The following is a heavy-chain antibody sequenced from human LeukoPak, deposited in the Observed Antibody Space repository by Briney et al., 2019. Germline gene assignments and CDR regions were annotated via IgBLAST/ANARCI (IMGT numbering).Heavy chain of an antibody. CDR1: GFTFINYA. Sequence: LRLSCAASGFTFINYAMSWIRQPPGKGLEWIGYIYYRGSTYYNPSLKSRVTISVDTSKNQFSLKLSSVTAADTAVYYCARSLRFLEWFTGYWGQGTLVTVSS. D-gene: IGHD3-3*01. CDR2: IYYRGST. CDR3: ARSLRFLEWFTGY. V-gene: IGHV4-30-4*08. J-gene: IGHJ4*02.